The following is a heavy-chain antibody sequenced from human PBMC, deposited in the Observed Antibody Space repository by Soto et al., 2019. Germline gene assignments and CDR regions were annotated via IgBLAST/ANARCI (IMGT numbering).Heavy chain of an antibody. CDR1: GYTFTSYA. J-gene: IGHJ4*02. Sequence: QVHLVQSGAEEKKPGASVKVSCKASGYTFTSYAIHWVRQAPGQRLEWMGWIIADNGNTKYSQKFQGIVTITRDVSANTASLELISLRSEDTAVYYCARGSGSFLPYYNYWSQGTLVTVSS. CDR3: ARGSGSFLPYYNY. V-gene: IGHV1-3*05. D-gene: IGHD1-26*01. CDR2: IIADNGNT.